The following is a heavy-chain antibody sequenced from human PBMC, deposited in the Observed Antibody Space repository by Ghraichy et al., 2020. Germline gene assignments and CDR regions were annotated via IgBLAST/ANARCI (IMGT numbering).Heavy chain of an antibody. CDR2: ADYNGRT. V-gene: IGHV4-59*01. CDR1: GGSISGYY. J-gene: IGHJ6*02. CDR3: ARALGNNSGWNGMDV. D-gene: IGHD6-19*01. Sequence: SLTCTVSGGSISGYYWIWIRQPPQEGLEWIGYADYNGRTKYNPSLMSRVTISVDTSKNQFSLKLTSVTAADTAVYYCARALGNNSGWNGMDVWGQGTTVNVSS.